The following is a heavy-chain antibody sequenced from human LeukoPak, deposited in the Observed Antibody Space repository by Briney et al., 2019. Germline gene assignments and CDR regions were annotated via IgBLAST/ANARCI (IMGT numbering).Heavy chain of an antibody. J-gene: IGHJ4*02. CDR2: ISGSDGST. D-gene: IGHD2/OR15-2a*01. CDR3: AKDSAKKYDDY. V-gene: IGHV3-23*01. Sequence: GGSLRLSCAASGFTFSSYEVNWVRQAPGKGLEWVSGISGSDGSTNYADSVKGRFTISRESSKNTLYLQMNSLRAEDTAVYYCAKDSAKKYDDYWGQGTLVTVSS. CDR1: GFTFSSYE.